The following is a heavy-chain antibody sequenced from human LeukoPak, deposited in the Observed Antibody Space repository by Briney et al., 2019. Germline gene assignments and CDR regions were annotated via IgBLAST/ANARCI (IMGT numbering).Heavy chain of an antibody. V-gene: IGHV1-2*06. CDR3: ARAKLLPFVDY. CDR2: INPNSGGT. Sequence: GASVKVSCKASGYTFTGYYMHWVRHAPGQGREWMGRINPNSGGTNYAQKFQGRVTMTRDTSISTAYMELSRLRTDVTAVYYCARAKLLPFVDYWGQGTLVTVSS. D-gene: IGHD2-21*01. CDR1: GYTFTGYY. J-gene: IGHJ4*02.